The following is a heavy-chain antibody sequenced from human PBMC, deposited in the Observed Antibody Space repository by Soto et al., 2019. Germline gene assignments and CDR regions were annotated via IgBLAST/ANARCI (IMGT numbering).Heavy chain of an antibody. CDR1: GYTFTSYA. D-gene: IGHD2-15*01. V-gene: IGHV1-3*01. Sequence: ASVKVSCKASGYTFTSYAMHWVRQAPGQRLEWMGWINAGNGNTKYSQKFQGRVTITRDTSASTAYMELSSMGSEDTAVYYCARLFFIGRSCYGIDYSCQGPLVSVSS. J-gene: IGHJ4*02. CDR3: ARLFFIGRSCYGIDY. CDR2: INAGNGNT.